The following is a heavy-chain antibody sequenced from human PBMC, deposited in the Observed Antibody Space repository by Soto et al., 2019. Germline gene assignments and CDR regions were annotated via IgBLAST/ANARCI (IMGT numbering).Heavy chain of an antibody. CDR3: AKEAGDH. CDR2: IIPIFGIK. J-gene: IGHJ4*02. V-gene: IGHV1-69*01. D-gene: IGHD3-10*01. Sequence: QMQLVQSGAEVKERGSSVKISCKTSGGTFNTYALTWVRQAPGQGLEWIGGIIPIFGIKNVAQRFQGRVTINADDSLTTAYMEMPSLRSDDTAVYYCAKEAGDHWGQGTLVTVSS. CDR1: GGTFNTYA.